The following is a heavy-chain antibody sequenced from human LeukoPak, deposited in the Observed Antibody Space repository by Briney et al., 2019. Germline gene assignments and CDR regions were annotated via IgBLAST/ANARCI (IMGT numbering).Heavy chain of an antibody. D-gene: IGHD4-11*01. Sequence: GASVKVSCKASGYTFTVYYIHWVRQAPGQGLEWMGWINPNSGGTNYAQRFQGRVTMTRDTSFSTAYMELRSLISDDTALYYCARGSGLVSNLFDYWGQGTLVTVSS. CDR3: ARGSGLVSNLFDY. CDR2: INPNSGGT. V-gene: IGHV1-2*02. CDR1: GYTFTVYY. J-gene: IGHJ4*02.